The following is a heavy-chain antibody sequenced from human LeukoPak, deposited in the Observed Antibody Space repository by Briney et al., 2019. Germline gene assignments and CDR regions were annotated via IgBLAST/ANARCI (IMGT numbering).Heavy chain of an antibody. Sequence: SSETLSLTCTVSGGSISSSSYYWGWIRQPPGKGLEWIGSIYYSGSTNYNPSLKSRVTISIDTSKTQFSLRVNSVTAADTAVYYCVRRSTPFDLWGRGNLVTVSS. D-gene: IGHD5/OR15-5a*01. CDR1: GGSISSSSYY. CDR3: VRRSTPFDL. CDR2: IYYSGST. V-gene: IGHV4-39*07. J-gene: IGHJ2*01.